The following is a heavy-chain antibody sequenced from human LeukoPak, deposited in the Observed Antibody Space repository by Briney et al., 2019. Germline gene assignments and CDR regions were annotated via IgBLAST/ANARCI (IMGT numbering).Heavy chain of an antibody. CDR1: GYTFTGYY. V-gene: IGHV1-2*02. J-gene: IGHJ4*02. CDR3: ARGLGVPAETTTLFDY. D-gene: IGHD2-2*01. Sequence: GASVKLSCKASGYTFTGYYMHWVRQAPGQGLEWLAWINPNSGGTNYAQNFQGRVIMTRDTSISTAYMELTRLRSDDTAVYYCARGLGVPAETTTLFDYWGQGTLVTVSS. CDR2: INPNSGGT.